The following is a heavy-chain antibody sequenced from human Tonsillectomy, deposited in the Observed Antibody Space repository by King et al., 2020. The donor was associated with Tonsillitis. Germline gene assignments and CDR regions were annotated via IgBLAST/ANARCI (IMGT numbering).Heavy chain of an antibody. CDR2: IYYSGST. Sequence: VQLQESGPGLVKPSQTLSLTCTVSGGSISSGDYYWSWIRQPPGKGLEWIGYIYYSGSTYYNPSLKSRVTISVDTSKNQFSLKLSSVTAADTAVYYCARAPYYDISTGYYPYYYGMDVWGQGTTVTVSS. CDR1: GGSISSGDYY. J-gene: IGHJ6*02. CDR3: ARAPYYDISTGYYPYYYGMDV. D-gene: IGHD3-9*01. V-gene: IGHV4-30-4*01.